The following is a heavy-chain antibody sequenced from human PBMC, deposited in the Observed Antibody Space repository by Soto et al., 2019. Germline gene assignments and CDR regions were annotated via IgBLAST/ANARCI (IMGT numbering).Heavy chain of an antibody. CDR3: ARVIGYYYHMDV. D-gene: IGHD3-22*01. CDR1: GYTFTTYD. Sequence: QVPLVQSGGEVKKPGASVKVSCQASGYTFTTYDLSWVRQAPGQGLEWMGWISAYNGNTNYAQNLQGRVTMTTDTSTSTAYMELRSLRSDDTAVYYCARVIGYYYHMDVWGQGTTVTVSS. J-gene: IGHJ6*02. V-gene: IGHV1-18*01. CDR2: ISAYNGNT.